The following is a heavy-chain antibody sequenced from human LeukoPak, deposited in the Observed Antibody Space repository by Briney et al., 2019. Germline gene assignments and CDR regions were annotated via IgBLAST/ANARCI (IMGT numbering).Heavy chain of an antibody. D-gene: IGHD1-26*01. J-gene: IGHJ5*02. Sequence: GSLRLSCAASGFTFSGSAIHLVRQSSGKGLEWVCQIDKKDKGYATATAYAASVKGRFTISRDNSINTAYLQMKSLKTEDTALYYCTRDSGTYNWFDPWGQGTLVTVSS. V-gene: IGHV3-73*01. CDR2: IDKKDKGYATAT. CDR3: TRDSGTYNWFDP. CDR1: GFTFSGSA.